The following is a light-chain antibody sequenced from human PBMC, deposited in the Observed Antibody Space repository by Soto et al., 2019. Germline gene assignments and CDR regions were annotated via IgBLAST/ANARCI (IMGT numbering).Light chain of an antibody. CDR1: QSVNIY. J-gene: IGKJ1*01. Sequence: EIVMTQSPATLSVSPGERATLSCRASQSVNIYLAWYQQKPGQAPRLLIFGASARATGIPARFSGSGSGTEFTLTISSLQSEDFAVYYCQHYHNWPPWTFGQGTKVDIK. CDR3: QHYHNWPPWT. V-gene: IGKV3-15*01. CDR2: GAS.